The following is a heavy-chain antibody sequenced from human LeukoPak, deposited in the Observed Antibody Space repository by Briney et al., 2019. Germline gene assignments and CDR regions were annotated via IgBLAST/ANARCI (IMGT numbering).Heavy chain of an antibody. J-gene: IGHJ4*02. CDR3: VKGYCSSISCYGDY. V-gene: IGHV3-64D*09. CDR2: ISSNGGST. Sequence: PGGSPRLSCSASGFTFSSYAMHWVRQAPGKGLEYVSAISSNGGSTYYADSVKGRFTISRDNSKNTLYLQMSSLRAEDTAVYYCVKGYCSSISCYGDYWGQGTLVTFSS. CDR1: GFTFSSYA. D-gene: IGHD2-2*01.